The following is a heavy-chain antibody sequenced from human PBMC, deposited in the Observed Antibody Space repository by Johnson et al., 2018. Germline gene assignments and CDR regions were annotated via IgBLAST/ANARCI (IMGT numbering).Heavy chain of an antibody. Sequence: VQLVQAGGGLAQPGGSLRLSCAASGFMFIRLGLHWVRQAPGKGLEYVSALSGKGALIYYADSVKGRFTISRHNSKNTLFLQMGSLRVEDTALYYCTRDAFDIWGPGTMVTVSS. CDR3: TRDAFDI. J-gene: IGHJ3*02. V-gene: IGHV3-64*07. CDR1: GFMFIRLG. CDR2: LSGKGALI.